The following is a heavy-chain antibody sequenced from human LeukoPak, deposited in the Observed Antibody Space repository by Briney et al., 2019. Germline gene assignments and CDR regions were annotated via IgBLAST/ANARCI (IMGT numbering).Heavy chain of an antibody. Sequence: SVKVSCKASGGTFSSYAISWVRQAPGQGLEWMGRIIPILGIANYAQKFQGRATITADKSTSTAYMELSSLRSEDTAVYYCARAPNLYGGFDYWGQGTLVTVSS. J-gene: IGHJ4*02. V-gene: IGHV1-69*04. CDR2: IIPILGIA. CDR3: ARAPNLYGGFDY. D-gene: IGHD4-23*01. CDR1: GGTFSSYA.